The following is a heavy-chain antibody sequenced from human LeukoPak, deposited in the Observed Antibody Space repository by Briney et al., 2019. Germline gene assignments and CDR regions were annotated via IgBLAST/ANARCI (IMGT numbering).Heavy chain of an antibody. CDR1: GDCVSSTNAA. Sequence: SQTLSLTCALSGDCVSSTNAAWGWVRQSPSRGLEWLGSTYFMCRWINDHAISMKSRMSINPDTSKNQFSLQLSSVTPEDTAVYYCVRWGHQPAAFYIWGQGTMVTVAS. CDR3: VRWGHQPAAFYI. J-gene: IGHJ3*02. CDR2: TYFMCRWIN. D-gene: IGHD1-14*01. V-gene: IGHV6-1*01.